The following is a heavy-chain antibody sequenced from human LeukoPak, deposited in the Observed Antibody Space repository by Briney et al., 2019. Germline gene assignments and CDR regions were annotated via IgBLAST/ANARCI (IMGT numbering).Heavy chain of an antibody. V-gene: IGHV1-69*13. J-gene: IGHJ6*02. Sequence: SVKVSCKASGGTFSSYAISWVRQAPGQGLEWMGGIIPIFGTANYAQEFQGRVTITADESTSTAYMELSSLRSEDTAVYYCARGIAAAGNLYYYYGMDVWGQGTTVTVSS. CDR1: GGTFSSYA. CDR2: IIPIFGTA. D-gene: IGHD6-13*01. CDR3: ARGIAAAGNLYYYYGMDV.